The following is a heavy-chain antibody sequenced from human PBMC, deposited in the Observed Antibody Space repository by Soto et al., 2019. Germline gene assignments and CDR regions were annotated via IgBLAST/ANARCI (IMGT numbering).Heavy chain of an antibody. D-gene: IGHD3-9*01. CDR1: GFTFSSYW. V-gene: IGHV3-7*01. Sequence: GESLKISCAASGFTFSSYWMSWVRQAPGKGLEWVANIKQDGSEKYYVDSVKGRFTISRDNAKNSLYLQMNSLRAEDTAVYYCARLDDILTGYPYYYYYGMDVWGQGTTVTVSS. CDR3: ARLDDILTGYPYYYYYGMDV. J-gene: IGHJ6*02. CDR2: IKQDGSEK.